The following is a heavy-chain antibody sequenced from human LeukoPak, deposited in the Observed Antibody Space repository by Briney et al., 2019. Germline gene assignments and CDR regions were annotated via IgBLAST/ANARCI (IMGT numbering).Heavy chain of an antibody. V-gene: IGHV4-34*01. J-gene: IGHJ6*02. Sequence: KPGGSLRLSCAASGFTFSSYAMSWIRQPPGKGLEWIGEINHSGSTNYNPSLKSRVTISVDTSKNQFSLKMSSVTAADPAVYYCARGANPRYIGYGSGCMDVWGQGTTVTVSS. D-gene: IGHD3-10*01. CDR2: INHSGST. CDR3: ARGANPRYIGYGSGCMDV. CDR1: GFTFSSYA.